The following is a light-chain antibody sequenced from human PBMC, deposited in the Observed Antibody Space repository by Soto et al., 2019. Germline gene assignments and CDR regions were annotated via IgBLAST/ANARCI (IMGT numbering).Light chain of an antibody. Sequence: IQMTQSPSSLSASVGDRVTITCRASQSISSYLNWYQQKPGKAPKLLIYAASSLQSGVPSRFSGSGSGTDFTLTITSLQPEDFAIYYCQQTYDIPITFGQGTRLEIK. CDR3: QQTYDIPIT. CDR2: AAS. V-gene: IGKV1-39*01. CDR1: QSISSY. J-gene: IGKJ5*01.